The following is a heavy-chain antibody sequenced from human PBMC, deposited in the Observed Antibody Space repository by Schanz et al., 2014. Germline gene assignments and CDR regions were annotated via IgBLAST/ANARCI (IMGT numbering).Heavy chain of an antibody. D-gene: IGHD6-13*01. CDR3: ARSSSSWTFFDY. CDR2: IRYDGNDN. V-gene: IGHV3-30*02. Sequence: VQLVESGGGLIQPGGSLRLSCAASGFSFSGSGMHWVRQAPGKGLEWVAFIRYDGNDNYYADSVRGRFTISRDNSKNTLYLQMNSLIAEDTAVYYCARSSSSWTFFDYWGQGALVTVSS. CDR1: GFSFSGSG. J-gene: IGHJ4*02.